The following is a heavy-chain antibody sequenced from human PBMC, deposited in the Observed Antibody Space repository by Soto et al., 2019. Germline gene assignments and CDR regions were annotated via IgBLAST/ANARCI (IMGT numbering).Heavy chain of an antibody. CDR1: GFSLTNTRMG. Sequence: QVTLKESGPVLVKPTETLTLTCTVSGFSLTNTRMGVSWIRQPPGKALEWLAHIFSNDEKSYSTSLKSRLTISKDTSNSQVVLTMTNMDPVDTATYYWARMWDRGAHYYYYGMDVWGQGTTVTVAS. D-gene: IGHD1-26*01. CDR2: IFSNDEK. V-gene: IGHV2-26*01. CDR3: ARMWDRGAHYYYYGMDV. J-gene: IGHJ6*02.